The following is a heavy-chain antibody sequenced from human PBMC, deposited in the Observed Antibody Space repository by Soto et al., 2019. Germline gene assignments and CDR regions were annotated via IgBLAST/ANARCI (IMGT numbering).Heavy chain of an antibody. CDR3: ARRIPFGYGMDV. D-gene: IGHD2-21*01. Sequence: GGSLRLSCAASGFTFSSYAMHWVRQAPGKGLEYVSVITSNGGNTDYASSVKGRFTISRDNSRNTLYLQMGSLRAEDMAVYYCARRIPFGYGMDVWGQGTTVTVSS. CDR2: ITSNGGNT. V-gene: IGHV3-64*01. J-gene: IGHJ6*02. CDR1: GFTFSSYA.